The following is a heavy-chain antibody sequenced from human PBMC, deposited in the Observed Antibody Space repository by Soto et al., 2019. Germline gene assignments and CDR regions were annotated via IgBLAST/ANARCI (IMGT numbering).Heavy chain of an antibody. Sequence: QVQLVESGGGVVQPGTSLRLSCAASEFTFSNYGIHWVRQAPDKGLEWVAVISFDGTKKYYAGSVKGRFASSRDNSKNTVYLEMNSLRVEDTAVYYCAKDFAVVTGKDFYYAMDVWGQGTMVTVSS. CDR1: EFTFSNYG. J-gene: IGHJ6*02. V-gene: IGHV3-30*18. CDR2: ISFDGTKK. CDR3: AKDFAVVTGKDFYYAMDV. D-gene: IGHD2-21*02.